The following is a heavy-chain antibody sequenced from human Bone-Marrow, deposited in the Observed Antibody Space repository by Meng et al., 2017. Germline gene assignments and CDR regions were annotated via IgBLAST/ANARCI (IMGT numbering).Heavy chain of an antibody. D-gene: IGHD2-2*01. J-gene: IGHJ4*02. CDR2: IYYNGST. V-gene: IGHV4-39*07. Sequence: SETLSLTCTVSGGSISSSSYYWGWIRQPPGKGLEWIGSIYYNGSTYYNPSLKSRVTISVDTSKNQFSLKLSSVTAADTAVYYCARARTNPIVVVPAAIDYWGQGTLVTVSS. CDR1: GGSISSSSYY. CDR3: ARARTNPIVVVPAAIDY.